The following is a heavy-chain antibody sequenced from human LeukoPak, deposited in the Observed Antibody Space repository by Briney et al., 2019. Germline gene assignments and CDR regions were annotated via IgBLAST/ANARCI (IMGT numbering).Heavy chain of an antibody. CDR2: IGAYNGNT. CDR1: GYTFTSHG. Sequence: ASVKVSCKASGYTFTSHGISWVRQGPGQGLEWMGWIGAYNGNTNYAQKLQGRVTMTTDTSTSTAYMELRSLRSDDTAVYYCARWPGPRWFGDYYFDYWGQGTLVTVSS. V-gene: IGHV1-18*01. J-gene: IGHJ4*02. CDR3: ARWPGPRWFGDYYFDY. D-gene: IGHD3-10*01.